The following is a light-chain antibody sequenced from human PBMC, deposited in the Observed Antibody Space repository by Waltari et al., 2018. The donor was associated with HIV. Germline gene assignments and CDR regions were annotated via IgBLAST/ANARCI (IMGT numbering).Light chain of an antibody. CDR3: SSYTTTNTHVV. V-gene: IGLV2-14*01. Sequence: GQSITISCTGTSSDVGDYNYVSWYQQHPGKAPKVVIFEVSNRPSGVSDRFSGSKSGNTASLTISGVQPEDEADYYCSSYTTTNTHVVFGGGTTLTVL. CDR1: SSDVGDYNY. CDR2: EVS. J-gene: IGLJ2*01.